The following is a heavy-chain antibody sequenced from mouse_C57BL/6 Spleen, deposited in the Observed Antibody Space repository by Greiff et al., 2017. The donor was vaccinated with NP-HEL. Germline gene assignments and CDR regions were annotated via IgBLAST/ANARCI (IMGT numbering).Heavy chain of an antibody. CDR3: ARLNSSGFFDY. V-gene: IGHV1-61*01. Sequence: VQLQQSGAELVRPGSSVKLSCKASGYTFTSYWMDWVKQRPGQGLEWIGNIYPSDSETHYNQKFKDKATLTVDKSSSTAYMQLSSLTSEDSAVYYCARLNSSGFFDYWGQGTTLTVSS. CDR1: GYTFTSYW. CDR2: IYPSDSET. J-gene: IGHJ2*01. D-gene: IGHD3-2*02.